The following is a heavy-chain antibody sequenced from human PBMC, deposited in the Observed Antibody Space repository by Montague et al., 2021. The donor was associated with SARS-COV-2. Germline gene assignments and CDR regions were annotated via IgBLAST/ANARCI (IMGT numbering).Heavy chain of an antibody. J-gene: IGHJ6*02. V-gene: IGHV3-53*04. Sequence: SLRLSCAASGFTVSSNYMSWVRQAPGKGLGWVSVIYSGGSTYYADSVKGRFTISRHNSKNTLYLQMNSLRAEDTAVYYCARDLTYGSGRSYYYYGMDVWGQGTTVTVSS. D-gene: IGHD3-10*01. CDR1: GFTVSSNY. CDR2: IYSGGST. CDR3: ARDLTYGSGRSYYYYGMDV.